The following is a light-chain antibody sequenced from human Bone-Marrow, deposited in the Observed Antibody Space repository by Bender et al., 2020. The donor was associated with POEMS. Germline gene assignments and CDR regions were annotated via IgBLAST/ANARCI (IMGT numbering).Light chain of an antibody. Sequence: QSALTQPASVSGSPGQSVTISCIGTSSDVGAYDYVSWYQQHPGKAPKLMIYDVSKRPSGVSNRFSGSKSGNTASLTISGLQAEDEADYYCCSYAGSSTHVVFGGGTKLTVL. J-gene: IGLJ2*01. CDR2: DVS. CDR3: CSYAGSSTHVV. V-gene: IGLV2-23*02. CDR1: SSDVGAYDY.